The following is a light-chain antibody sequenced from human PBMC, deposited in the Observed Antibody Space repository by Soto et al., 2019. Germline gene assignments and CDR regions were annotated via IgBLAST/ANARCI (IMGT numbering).Light chain of an antibody. CDR2: EGS. CDR1: SSDVGSYNF. J-gene: IGLJ2*01. Sequence: QSALTQPASVSGSHGQSITISCTGTSSDVGSYNFVSWYQQHPGKAPKLMIYEGSKRPSGVSNRFSGSKSGNTASLTISGLQAEDEADYFCCSYAGSSTSVLFGGGTNLTVL. V-gene: IGLV2-23*01. CDR3: CSYAGSSTSVL.